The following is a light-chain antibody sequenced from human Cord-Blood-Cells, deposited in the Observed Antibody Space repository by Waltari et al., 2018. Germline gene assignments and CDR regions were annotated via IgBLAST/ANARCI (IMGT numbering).Light chain of an antibody. V-gene: IGKV1-39*01. J-gene: IGKJ3*01. CDR3: QQSYSTLFT. CDR1: QSISSY. Sequence: DIQMTHSPSSLSASVGDRVTITCRASQSISSYLNWYEQKPGKAPKLLIYAASSLQSGFPSRFSGTGSGTAFTLTISSLQPEDFATYYCQQSYSTLFTFGPGTKVAIK. CDR2: AAS.